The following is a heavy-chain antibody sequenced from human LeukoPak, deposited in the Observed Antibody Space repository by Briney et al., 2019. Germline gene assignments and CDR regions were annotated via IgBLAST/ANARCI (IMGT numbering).Heavy chain of an antibody. CDR2: PFSSGST. V-gene: IGHV4-59*01. CDR1: GGSLHTYY. CDR3: ARASAYSHIPEAGYGMDV. J-gene: IGHJ6*02. Sequence: PSETLSLTCAVSGGSLHTYYSSWIQQPPGKGLEWIGYPFSSGSTKYNPSLRSRVTISVDTSRNQFSLKLTSVTAADTAFYYCARASAYSHIPEAGYGMDVWGQGTTVIVSS. D-gene: IGHD5-18*01.